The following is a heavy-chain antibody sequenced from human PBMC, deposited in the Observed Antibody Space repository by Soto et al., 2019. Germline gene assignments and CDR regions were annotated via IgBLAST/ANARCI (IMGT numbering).Heavy chain of an antibody. J-gene: IGHJ4*02. CDR3: ARDWETTVTTQPDY. CDR2: ISAYNGNT. V-gene: IGHV1-18*01. D-gene: IGHD4-17*01. Sequence: QVELVQSGAEVKKPGASVKVSCKASGYAFTSYGISWVRQAPGQGLEWMGWISAYNGNTNYAQKLQGRVTMTTDTSTTTAYMELRSLRSDDTAVYYCARDWETTVTTQPDYWGQGTLVTVSS. CDR1: GYAFTSYG.